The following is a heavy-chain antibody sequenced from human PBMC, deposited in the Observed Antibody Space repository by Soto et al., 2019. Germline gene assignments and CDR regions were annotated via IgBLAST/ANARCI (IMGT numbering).Heavy chain of an antibody. V-gene: IGHV3-30-3*01. CDR2: ISYDGGDK. CDR1: GFTFSSYT. D-gene: IGHD6-25*01. CDR3: AKDQRPTFPYGMDV. Sequence: GGSLRLSCAASGFTFSSYTMHWVRQTPGKGLEWVAHISYDGGDKYYADSVKGRFTISRDNSKNTLYLQMNSLRAEDTAVYYCAKDQRPTFPYGMDVWGQGTTVTVSS. J-gene: IGHJ6*02.